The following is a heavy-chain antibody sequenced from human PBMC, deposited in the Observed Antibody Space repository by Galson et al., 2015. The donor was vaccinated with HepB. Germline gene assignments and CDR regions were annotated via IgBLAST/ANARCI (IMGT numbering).Heavy chain of an antibody. CDR2: IRSKANSYAT. Sequence: SLRLSCAASGLTFSGSAMHWVRQASGKGLEWVGRIRSKANSYATAYAASVKGRFTISRDDSKNTAYLQMNSLKTEDTAVYYCTTTSIAVADRGDYWGQGTLVTVSS. CDR3: TTTSIAVADRGDY. V-gene: IGHV3-73*01. CDR1: GLTFSGSA. D-gene: IGHD6-19*01. J-gene: IGHJ4*02.